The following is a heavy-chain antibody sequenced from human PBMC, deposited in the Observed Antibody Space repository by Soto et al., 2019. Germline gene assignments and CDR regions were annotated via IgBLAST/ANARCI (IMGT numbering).Heavy chain of an antibody. D-gene: IGHD3-22*01. J-gene: IGHJ4*02. Sequence: SETLSLTCTVSGGSISSYYWSWIRQPPGKGLEWIGYIYYSGSTNYSPSLKSRITISVDTSKTQFSLKLSSVTAADTAVYYCARLDSRGFFDSWGQGTLVTVSS. V-gene: IGHV4-59*08. CDR1: GGSISSYY. CDR2: IYYSGST. CDR3: ARLDSRGFFDS.